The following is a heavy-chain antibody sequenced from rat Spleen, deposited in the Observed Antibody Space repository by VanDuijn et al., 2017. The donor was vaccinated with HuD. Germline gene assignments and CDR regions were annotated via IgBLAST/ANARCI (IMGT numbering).Heavy chain of an antibody. V-gene: IGHV2-30*01. J-gene: IGHJ2*01. CDR3: ARGGYSGALLFDY. Sequence: QVQLKESGPGLVQPSQTLSLTCTVSGFSLTSYNVHWLRQPTGKGLEWIGEIWGGGSLHYNPALKSRLIISRDTSNSQVFLKMNSLQTEDTATYYCARGGYSGALLFDYWGQGVMVTVS. CDR1: GFSLTSYN. D-gene: IGHD1-1*01. CDR2: IWGGGSL.